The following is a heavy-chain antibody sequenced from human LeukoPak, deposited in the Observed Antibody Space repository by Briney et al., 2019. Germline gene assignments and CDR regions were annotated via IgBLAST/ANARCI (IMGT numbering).Heavy chain of an antibody. Sequence: PGKSLRLSCAASGFTVSSNYMSWVRQAPGKGLEWVSVIYSGGTTYYADSVKGRFTISRDNSKNTLYLQMNSLRAEDTAVYYCARGLAVAVQFDYWGQGTLVTVSS. CDR2: IYSGGTT. V-gene: IGHV3-53*01. D-gene: IGHD6-19*01. J-gene: IGHJ4*02. CDR3: ARGLAVAVQFDY. CDR1: GFTVSSNY.